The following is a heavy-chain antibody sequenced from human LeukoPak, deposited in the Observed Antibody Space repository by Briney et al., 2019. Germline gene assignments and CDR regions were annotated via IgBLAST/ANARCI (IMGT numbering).Heavy chain of an antibody. V-gene: IGHV3-23*01. CDR2: ISGSGGST. Sequence: PWGSLRLSCAASGFTFSSYAMSWVRQAPGKGLEWVSAISGSGGSTYYADSVKGRFTISRDNSKNTLYLQMNSLRAEDTAVYYCAKDGGSYRAMGYFQHWGQGTLVTVSS. CDR1: GFTFSSYA. CDR3: AKDGGSYRAMGYFQH. J-gene: IGHJ1*01. D-gene: IGHD1-26*01.